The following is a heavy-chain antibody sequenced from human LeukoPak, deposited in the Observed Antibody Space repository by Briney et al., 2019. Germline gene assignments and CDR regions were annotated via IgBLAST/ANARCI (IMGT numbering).Heavy chain of an antibody. CDR3: ARDNYYMDV. CDR2: ISGSGGST. J-gene: IGHJ6*03. V-gene: IGHV3-23*01. CDR1: GFTFSSYG. Sequence: PGGTLRLSCAASGFTFSSYGMSWVRQAPGKGREWVSAISGSGGSTYYADSVKGRFTIYRDNSKNTLYLQMNRLRAEDTAVYYCARDNYYMDVWGKGTTVTISS.